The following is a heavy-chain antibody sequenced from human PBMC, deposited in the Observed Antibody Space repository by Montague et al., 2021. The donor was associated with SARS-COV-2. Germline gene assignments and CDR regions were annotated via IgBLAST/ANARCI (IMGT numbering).Heavy chain of an antibody. J-gene: IGHJ4*02. V-gene: IGHV2-70*01. Sequence: PALVKPTQTLTLTCTFSGFSLSTSGMCVGWIRQPPGKALEWLALIDWDDDKYYSTSLKTRLTISKDTSKNQVVLTMTNMDPVDTATYYCARIRDYDISTGYYSGFDYWGQGTLVTVSS. CDR1: GFSLSTSGMC. D-gene: IGHD3-9*01. CDR2: IDWDDDK. CDR3: ARIRDYDISTGYYSGFDY.